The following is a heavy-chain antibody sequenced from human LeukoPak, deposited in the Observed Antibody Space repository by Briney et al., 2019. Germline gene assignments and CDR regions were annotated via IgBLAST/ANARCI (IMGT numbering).Heavy chain of an antibody. D-gene: IGHD3-16*01. Sequence: PSETLSLTCTVSGGSISSSSYYWGWIRQPPGKGLEWIGSMYYSGSTYYNPSLRSRVTISVDTSKTQFSLRLSSVTAADTAVYYCARQFYDYVWGTHPDYFDYWGQGTLVTVSS. V-gene: IGHV4-39*07. J-gene: IGHJ4*02. CDR3: ARQFYDYVWGTHPDYFDY. CDR2: MYYSGST. CDR1: GGSISSSSYY.